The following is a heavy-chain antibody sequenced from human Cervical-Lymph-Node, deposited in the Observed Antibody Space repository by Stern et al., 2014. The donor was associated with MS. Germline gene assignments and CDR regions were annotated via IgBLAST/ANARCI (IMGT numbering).Heavy chain of an antibody. CDR1: GVTVSRNY. V-gene: IGHV3-66*01. Sequence: VQLVQSGGGLVQPGGSLRLSCAASGVTVSRNYMSWVRQAPGKGLEWVSVIYIGGTTYYAESVKARFTISRDTSKNTLYLQMNSLRAEDTGVYYCARDQRGIAAAGTWFDYWGQGTLVTVSS. J-gene: IGHJ5*01. CDR2: IYIGGTT. D-gene: IGHD6-13*01. CDR3: ARDQRGIAAAGTWFDY.